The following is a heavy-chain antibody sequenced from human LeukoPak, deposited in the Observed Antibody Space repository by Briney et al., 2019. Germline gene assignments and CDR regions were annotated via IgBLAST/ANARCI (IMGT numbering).Heavy chain of an antibody. D-gene: IGHD4/OR15-4a*01. V-gene: IGHV3-48*04. J-gene: IGHJ4*02. CDR3: ARELTY. Sequence: GGSLRLSCAASGFTFSSYSMNWVRQAPGKGLEWVSYIGSSSTGSIIYYADSVKGRFTISRDNAKNSLYLQMNSLRAEDTAVYYCARELTYWGQGTLVTVSS. CDR2: IGSSSTGSII. CDR1: GFTFSSYS.